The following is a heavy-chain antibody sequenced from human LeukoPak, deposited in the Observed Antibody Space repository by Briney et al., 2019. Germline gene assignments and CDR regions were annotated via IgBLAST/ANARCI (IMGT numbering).Heavy chain of an antibody. CDR1: GFTFNSYG. CDR3: ARVNQLWPMASYYYYMDV. CDR2: IRYDGSNK. D-gene: IGHD5-18*01. V-gene: IGHV3-30*02. J-gene: IGHJ6*03. Sequence: GGSLRLSCAASGFTFNSYGMHWVRQAPGKGLEWVAFIRYDGSNKYYADSVKGRFTISRDNSKNTLYLQMNSLRAEDTALYYCARVNQLWPMASYYYYMDVWGKGTTVTVSS.